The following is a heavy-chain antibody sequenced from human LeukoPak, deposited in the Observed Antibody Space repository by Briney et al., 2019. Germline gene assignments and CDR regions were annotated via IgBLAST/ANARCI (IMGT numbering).Heavy chain of an antibody. CDR2: FDPEDGET. CDR3: ARVDAGTHFSHFDY. Sequence: GASVKVSCKVSGYTLTELSVHWVRQAPGKGLEWMGTFDPEDGETIYAQKFQGRVTITADESTSTAYMELSSLRSEDTAVYYCARVDAGTHFSHFDYWGQGTLVTVSS. V-gene: IGHV1-24*01. J-gene: IGHJ4*02. CDR1: GYTLTELS. D-gene: IGHD6-13*01.